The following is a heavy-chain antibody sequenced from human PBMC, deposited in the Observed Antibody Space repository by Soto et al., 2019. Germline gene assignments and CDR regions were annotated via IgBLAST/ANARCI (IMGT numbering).Heavy chain of an antibody. J-gene: IGHJ4*02. CDR2: ISSSGSTI. V-gene: IGHV3-48*03. CDR1: GFAFSSYE. CDR3: VYGYYFDY. Sequence: GGSLRLSCAASGFAFSSYEMNWVRQAPGKGLEWVSFISSSGSTIYYADSVKGRFTISRDNAKNSLYLQMNSLRAEDTAVYYCVYGYYFDYWGQGTLVTVSS. D-gene: IGHD3-10*01.